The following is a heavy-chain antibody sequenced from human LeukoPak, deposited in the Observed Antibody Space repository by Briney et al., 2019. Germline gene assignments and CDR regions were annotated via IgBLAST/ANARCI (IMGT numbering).Heavy chain of an antibody. V-gene: IGHV3-66*01. CDR2: INSGGTT. J-gene: IGHJ4*02. CDR3: ATIVSDSSGWYHFDH. D-gene: IGHD6-19*01. Sequence: PGGSLRLSCAASGFTVSSKYMAWVRQAPGKGLEWVSFINSGGTTNYADSVKGRFTISGDYSKNTLNLEMNSLRDEDTAVYYCATIVSDSSGWYHFDHWGQGALVTVSS. CDR1: GFTVSSKY.